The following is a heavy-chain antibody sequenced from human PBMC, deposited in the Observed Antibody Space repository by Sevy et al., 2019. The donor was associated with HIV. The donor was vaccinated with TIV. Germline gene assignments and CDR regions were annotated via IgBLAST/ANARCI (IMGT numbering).Heavy chain of an antibody. CDR1: GFTFSSYG. CDR2: IRYDGSNK. Sequence: GGYLRLSCAASGFTFSSYGMHWVRQAPGKGLERVAFIRYDGSNKYYADSVKGRFTISRDNSKNTLYLQMNSLRAEDTAVYYCAKYLDVAMATVTMFDYWGQGTLVSVSS. D-gene: IGHD4-17*01. V-gene: IGHV3-30*02. J-gene: IGHJ4*02. CDR3: AKYLDVAMATVTMFDY.